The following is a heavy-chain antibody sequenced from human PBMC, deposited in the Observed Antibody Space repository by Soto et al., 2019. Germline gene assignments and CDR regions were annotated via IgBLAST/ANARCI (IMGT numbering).Heavy chain of an antibody. CDR2: IYRGGTT. V-gene: IGHV4-38-2*01. CDR1: GDSITSIYN. D-gene: IGHD5-12*01. CDR3: ANADNVGYHPY. J-gene: IGHJ4*02. Sequence: SETLSLTCAVSGDSITSIYNWAWSRQPPGGGEEGVASIYRGGTTYYKQSLKSRVTISVDTSKNPLSLNLSTVTAADSSVYYWANADNVGYHPYCGQGNLVTVSS.